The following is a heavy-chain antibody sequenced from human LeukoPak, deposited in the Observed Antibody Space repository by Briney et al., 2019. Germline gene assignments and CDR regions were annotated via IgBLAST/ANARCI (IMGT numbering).Heavy chain of an antibody. CDR3: ARANGDGSGSYYNYHYYYGMDV. V-gene: IGHV3-30*04. CDR1: GFTFSSYA. J-gene: IGHJ6*04. Sequence: GGSLRLSCAASGFTFSSYAMDWVRQGPGKGLEWVALMSYDGSYKYYGDSVRGRFTISRDNSKNTFYLQMNSLRAEDTAVYYCARANGDGSGSYYNYHYYYGMDVWGKGTTVTVSS. D-gene: IGHD3-10*01. CDR2: MSYDGSYK.